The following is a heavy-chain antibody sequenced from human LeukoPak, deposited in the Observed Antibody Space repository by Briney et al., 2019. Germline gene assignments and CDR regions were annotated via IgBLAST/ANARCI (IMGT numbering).Heavy chain of an antibody. D-gene: IGHD2-2*01. J-gene: IGHJ3*02. Sequence: SETLSLTCTVSGDSITSGIYYWNWIRQPAGKGLEWIGRIYTSGSTNYNPSLKSRVTISVDTSKNQFSLKLSSVTAADTAVYYCARGADIVVVPAARDAFDIWGQGTMVTVSS. CDR1: GDSITSGIYY. CDR2: IYTSGST. V-gene: IGHV4-61*02. CDR3: ARGADIVVVPAARDAFDI.